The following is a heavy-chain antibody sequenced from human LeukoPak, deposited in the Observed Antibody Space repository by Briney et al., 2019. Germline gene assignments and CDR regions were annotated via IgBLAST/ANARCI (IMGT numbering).Heavy chain of an antibody. J-gene: IGHJ4*02. D-gene: IGHD2-21*01. V-gene: IGHV4-39*07. CDR3: ARDNVVDATSGIDY. CDR1: GGSISSNSYY. Sequence: SETLSLTCTVSGGSISSNSYYWGWIRQPPGKGLEWIGSVSYSGSTYYSPSLKSRVTISLDTSTNQFSLKLTSMTAADTAVYFCARDNVVDATSGIDYWGQGTLVTVSS. CDR2: VSYSGST.